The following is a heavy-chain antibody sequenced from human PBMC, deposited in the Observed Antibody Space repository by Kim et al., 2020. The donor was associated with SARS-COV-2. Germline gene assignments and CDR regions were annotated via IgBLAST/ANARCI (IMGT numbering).Heavy chain of an antibody. D-gene: IGHD3-9*01. J-gene: IGHJ4*02. CDR1: GFTFSSYA. Sequence: GGSLRLSCAASGFTFSSYAMSWVRQAPGKGLEWVSVIYSGGSSTYYADSVKGRFTISRDNSKNTLYLQMNSLRAEDTAVYYCAKSKYDILTGYDWGQGTLVTVSS. CDR2: IYSGGSST. CDR3: AKSKYDILTGYD. V-gene: IGHV3-23*03.